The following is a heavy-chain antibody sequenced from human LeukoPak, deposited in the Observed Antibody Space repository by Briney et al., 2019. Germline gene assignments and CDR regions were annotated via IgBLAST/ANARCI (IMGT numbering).Heavy chain of an antibody. D-gene: IGHD3-16*01. CDR3: ARLHWESGGIYFYYYMDV. J-gene: IGHJ6*03. CDR1: GYTFTSYG. V-gene: IGHV1-8*01. Sequence: GASVKVSCKASGYTFTSYGINWVRQAPGQGLEWMASMNPNNGNTAYARKFQGRVTMTRDTPVGTAYLELSALRSEDTAVYYCARLHWESGGIYFYYYMDVWGKGTTVTVSS. CDR2: MNPNNGNT.